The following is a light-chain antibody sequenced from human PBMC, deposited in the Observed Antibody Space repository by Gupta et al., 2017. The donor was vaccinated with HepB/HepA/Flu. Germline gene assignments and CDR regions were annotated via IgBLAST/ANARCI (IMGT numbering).Light chain of an antibody. CDR1: NMGSES. J-gene: IGLJ2*01. V-gene: IGLV3-21*04. CDR3: QIWDTNSHHVV. CDR2: YNS. Sequence: SYVLTQPPSVSVAPGETARITCGGNNMGSESVHWYQRKPGQSPVLVISYNSDRPSGIPERCSGSNSGSTATLTISRVAAGDEADYYCQIWDTNSHHVVFGGGTKLTVL.